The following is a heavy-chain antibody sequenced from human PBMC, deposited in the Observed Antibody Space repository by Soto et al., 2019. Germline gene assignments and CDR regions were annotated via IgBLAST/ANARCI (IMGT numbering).Heavy chain of an antibody. V-gene: IGHV3-48*03. CDR2: ISSSGSTI. CDR3: ARGGDSYYDSSGYYSVLVGAFDI. Sequence: EVQLVESGGGLVQPGGSLRLSCAASGFTFSSYEMNWVRQAPGKGLEWVSYISSSGSTIYYADSVKGRFTISRDNAKNSLYLQRNSLRAEDTAVYYCARGGDSYYDSSGYYSVLVGAFDIWGQGTMVTVSS. CDR1: GFTFSSYE. J-gene: IGHJ3*02. D-gene: IGHD3-22*01.